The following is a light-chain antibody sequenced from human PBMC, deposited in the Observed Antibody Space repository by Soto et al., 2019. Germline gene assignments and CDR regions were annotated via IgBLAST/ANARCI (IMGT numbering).Light chain of an antibody. J-gene: IGKJ4*01. CDR3: QHDQRYHPS. CDR1: HPININ. V-gene: IGKV1-16*01. Sequence: DIQMTQSPSSLSASVGDRVTITCRASHPININLVWFQQKPGKAPKSLIYAATNLQSGVPSRFSGSGGGTDFSLTISSLQPEDVANYYCQHDQRYHPSFGGGTKLQSK. CDR2: AAT.